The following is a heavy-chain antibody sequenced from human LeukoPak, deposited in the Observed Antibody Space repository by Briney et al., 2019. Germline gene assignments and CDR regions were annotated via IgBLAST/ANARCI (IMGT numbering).Heavy chain of an antibody. Sequence: PGASLRLSCAASGFTFSNYAMTWVRQAPGKGLEWVSAISGSAGSTYYADSVKGRFTISRDNSKNTLYLQMNSLRAEDTAVYYCAKRQDDDSGYFDYWGQGTLVTVSS. CDR2: ISGSAGST. V-gene: IGHV3-23*01. CDR1: GFTFSNYA. J-gene: IGHJ4*02. CDR3: AKRQDDDSGYFDY. D-gene: IGHD3-22*01.